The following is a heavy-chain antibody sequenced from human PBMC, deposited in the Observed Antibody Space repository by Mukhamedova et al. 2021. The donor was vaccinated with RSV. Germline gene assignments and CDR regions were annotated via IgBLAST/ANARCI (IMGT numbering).Heavy chain of an antibody. D-gene: IGHD3-10*01. CDR2: ISTYNGKT. CDR3: AARSGTYPYYFDY. J-gene: IGHJ4*02. V-gene: IGHV1-18*01. Sequence: EYMGWISTYNGKTNYAQKLQGRVTMTTDTSTSTVYMELRSLRSDDTAVYYCAARSGTYPYYFDYWGQGTLVTVSS.